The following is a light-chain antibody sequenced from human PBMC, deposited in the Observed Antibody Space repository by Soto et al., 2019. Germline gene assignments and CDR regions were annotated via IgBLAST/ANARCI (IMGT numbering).Light chain of an antibody. CDR1: QSVLYSSNNKNY. CDR2: WAS. CDR3: QQYESTPPT. J-gene: IGKJ2*01. Sequence: DLVMNQSPDSLAVSLGERATINCKSSQSVLYSSNNKNYLAWYQQRPGQPPKLLIYWASTRESGVPDRFSGSGSGTDFTLTITSLQAEDVAVYYCQQYESTPPTFGQGTKLEIK. V-gene: IGKV4-1*01.